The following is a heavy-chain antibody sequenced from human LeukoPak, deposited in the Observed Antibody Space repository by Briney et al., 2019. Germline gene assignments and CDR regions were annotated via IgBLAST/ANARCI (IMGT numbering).Heavy chain of an antibody. CDR2: INTDGRST. D-gene: IGHD2-21*02. J-gene: IGHJ4*02. CDR3: TRDAGTAGAERLDY. CDR1: GFTFSVYW. Sequence: GGSLRLSCAASGFTFSVYWMHWVRQAPGRGLVWVSRINTDGRSTDYADSVKGRFTISRDNAKNTLYLQMNSLRAEDTAVYYCTRDAGTAGAERLDYWGQGTLVTVSS. V-gene: IGHV3-74*01.